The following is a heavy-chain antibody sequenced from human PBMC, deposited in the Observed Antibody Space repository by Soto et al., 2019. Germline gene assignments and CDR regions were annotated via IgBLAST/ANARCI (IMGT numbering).Heavy chain of an antibody. V-gene: IGHV4-39*01. D-gene: IGHD6-13*01. Sequence: ASETMSLTSTVSGGSLSSISYYWGWIRPPPGKGLEWIGSIYYSGSTYYNPSLKSRVTISVDTSKNQFSLKLSSVTAADTAVYYCARHSSSSSWYRYYYYYGMDVWVQGTTVTVSS. CDR3: ARHSSSSSWYRYYYYYGMDV. CDR2: IYYSGST. J-gene: IGHJ6*02. CDR1: GGSLSSISYY.